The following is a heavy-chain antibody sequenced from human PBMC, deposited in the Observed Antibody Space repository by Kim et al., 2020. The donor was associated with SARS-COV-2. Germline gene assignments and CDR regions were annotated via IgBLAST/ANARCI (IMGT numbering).Heavy chain of an antibody. CDR2: IYYSGST. V-gene: IGHV4-59*13. D-gene: IGHD3-9*01. J-gene: IGHJ6*02. CDR1: GGSISSYY. CDR3: ARGGTYYDILTGPPPYYYYYGMDV. Sequence: SETLSLTCTVSGGSISSYYWSWIRQPPGKGLEWIGYIYYSGSTNYNPSLKSRVTISVDTSKNQFSLKLSSVTAADTAVYYCARGGTYYDILTGPPPYYYYYGMDVWGQGTTVTVSS.